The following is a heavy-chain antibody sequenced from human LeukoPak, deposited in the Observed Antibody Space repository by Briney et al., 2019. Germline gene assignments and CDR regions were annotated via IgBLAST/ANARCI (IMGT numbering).Heavy chain of an antibody. D-gene: IGHD3-22*01. CDR2: IRSKANSYAT. V-gene: IGHV3-73*01. CDR1: GFTFSGSA. J-gene: IGHJ4*02. CDR3: TRRYCYDSSGYYYRDY. Sequence: GGSLRLSCAASGFTFSGSAMHWVRQASGKGLEWVGRIRSKANSYATAYAASVKGRFTISRDDSKNTAYLQMNSLKTEDTAVYYCTRRYCYDSSGYYYRDYWGQGTLVTVSS.